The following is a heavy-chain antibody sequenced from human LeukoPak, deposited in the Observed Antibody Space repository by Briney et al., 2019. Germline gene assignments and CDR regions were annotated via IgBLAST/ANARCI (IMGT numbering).Heavy chain of an antibody. CDR3: ARDGKSYYFDS. CDR2: TYYRYKWYN. J-gene: IGHJ4*02. CDR1: GDSFSSNSAA. V-gene: IGHV6-1*01. D-gene: IGHD3-16*02. Sequence: SQTLSLTCAISGDSFSSNSAAWNWSRQAPARGREWLGRTYYRYKWYNDYAVGGRSRITENPDTSKNQFSLQLNSVTPEDTAVYYCARDGKSYYFDSWGQGTLVTVSS.